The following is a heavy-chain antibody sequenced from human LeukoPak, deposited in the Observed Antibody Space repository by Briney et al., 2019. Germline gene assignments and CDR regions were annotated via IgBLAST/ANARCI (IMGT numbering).Heavy chain of an antibody. CDR1: GFTFSSYA. Sequence: PGGSLRLSCAASGFTFSSYAMSWVRQAPGKGLEWVSAISGSGGSTYYADSVKGRFTISRDNSKNTLYLQMNSLRAEDTAVYYCAKDLRITMIVVVTHDAFDIWGQGTMVTVSS. CDR3: AKDLRITMIVVVTHDAFDI. CDR2: ISGSGGST. V-gene: IGHV3-23*01. D-gene: IGHD3-22*01. J-gene: IGHJ3*02.